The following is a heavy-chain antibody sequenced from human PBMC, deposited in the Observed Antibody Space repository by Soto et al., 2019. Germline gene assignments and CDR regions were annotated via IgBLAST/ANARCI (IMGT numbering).Heavy chain of an antibody. V-gene: IGHV3-7*01. CDR3: AALDTAMVKTAGY. J-gene: IGHJ4*02. CDR1: GYSISTYW. CDR2: VKQDGSEE. Sequence: GGSLRLSCAASGYSISTYWMSWVRQAPGKGLEWVANVKQDGSEEYYVDSVKGRFTISRDNAKNSLYLQMNSLRVEDTAVYYCAALDTAMVKTAGYWGQGTLVTVPQ. D-gene: IGHD5-18*01.